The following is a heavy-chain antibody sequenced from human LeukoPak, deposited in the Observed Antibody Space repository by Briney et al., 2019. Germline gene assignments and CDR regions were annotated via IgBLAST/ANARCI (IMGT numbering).Heavy chain of an antibody. Sequence: GGSLRLSCAAPGFIFSSYTMNWVRQAPRKGLEWVSSISDDTTYEYYADSVKGRFTISRDNAKKSLYLQMSSLRAEDTAVYYCARTYCSGGSCYSYFDDWGQGTLVTVSS. CDR1: GFIFSSYT. CDR3: ARTYCSGGSCYSYFDD. CDR2: ISDDTTYE. V-gene: IGHV3-21*01. J-gene: IGHJ4*02. D-gene: IGHD2-15*01.